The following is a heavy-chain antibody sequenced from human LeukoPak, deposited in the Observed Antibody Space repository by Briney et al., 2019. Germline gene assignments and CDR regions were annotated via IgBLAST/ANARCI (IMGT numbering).Heavy chain of an antibody. CDR3: AAAMGDY. CDR1: GFSFSTYT. V-gene: IGHV3-21*05. Sequence: GGSLRLSCAASGFSFSTYTMNWVRQSPGKGLEWVSTISRDGDLHYADSVKGRFTISRDNAKNSLYLQMNSLRAEDTAVYYCAAAMGDYWGQGTLVTVSS. CDR2: ISRDGDL. D-gene: IGHD2-2*01. J-gene: IGHJ4*02.